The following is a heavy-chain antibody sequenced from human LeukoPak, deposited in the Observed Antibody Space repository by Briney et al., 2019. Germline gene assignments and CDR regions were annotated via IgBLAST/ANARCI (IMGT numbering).Heavy chain of an antibody. CDR1: GFTFSSYG. CDR3: GALGVAVAGTLDY. Sequence: PGGPLRLSCAASGFTFSSYGMHWVRQAPGKGLEWVAFIRYDGSNKYYADSVNGRFTISRDNSKNTLYLQMNSLRAEDTAVYYCGALGVAVAGTLDYWGQGTLVTVSS. J-gene: IGHJ4*02. D-gene: IGHD6-19*01. CDR2: IRYDGSNK. V-gene: IGHV3-30*02.